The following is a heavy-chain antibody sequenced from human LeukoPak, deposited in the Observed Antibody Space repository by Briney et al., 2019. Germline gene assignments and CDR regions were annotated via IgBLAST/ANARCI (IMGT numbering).Heavy chain of an antibody. V-gene: IGHV1-18*01. CDR2: ISAYNGNT. Sequence: ASVKVSCKASGYTFTTYGINWVRQAPGQGLEWMGWISAYNGNTNYAQKLQGRVTMTTDTSTSTAYMELRSLRSDDTVVYYCARDPGYSGYDKDGWAHEATRMDVWGQGTTVTVSS. D-gene: IGHD5-12*01. CDR3: ARDPGYSGYDKDGWAHEATRMDV. J-gene: IGHJ6*02. CDR1: GYTFTTYG.